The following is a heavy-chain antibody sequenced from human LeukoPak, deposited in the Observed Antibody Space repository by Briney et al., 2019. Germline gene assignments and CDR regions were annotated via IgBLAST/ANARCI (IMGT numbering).Heavy chain of an antibody. Sequence: SSETLSLTCTVSGGSISSYYWSWIRQPAGKGLEWIGRIYTSGSTNYNPSLKSRVTMSVDTSKNQFSLKLSSVTAADTAVYYCARSPGSIAARAVAFDIRGQGTMVTVSS. D-gene: IGHD6-6*01. CDR1: GGSISSYY. J-gene: IGHJ3*02. CDR3: ARSPGSIAARAVAFDI. CDR2: IYTSGST. V-gene: IGHV4-4*07.